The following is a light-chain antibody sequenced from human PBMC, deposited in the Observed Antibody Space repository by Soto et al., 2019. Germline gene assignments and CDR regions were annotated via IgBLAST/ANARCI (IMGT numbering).Light chain of an antibody. V-gene: IGLV1-36*01. CDR1: SSNIGENY. CDR3: ATWDDSLNGHV. Sequence: QSVLTQPPSVSEAPRQRVSISCSGSSSNIGENYVNWYQQLPGKPPKLLIYHDDLLPSGVSDRFSGSKSGTSASLAISDLQSEDEADYYCATWDDSLNGHVFGGGTKVTVL. J-gene: IGLJ2*01. CDR2: HDD.